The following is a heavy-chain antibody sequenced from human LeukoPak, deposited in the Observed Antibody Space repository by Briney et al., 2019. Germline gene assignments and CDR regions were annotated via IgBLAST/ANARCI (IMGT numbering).Heavy chain of an antibody. Sequence: GRSLRLSCAASGFNFSSFVMHWVRQAPGKGLEWVAVIWYDGSNKYYADSVKGRFTISRDNSKNTLYLQMNSLRAEDTAVYYCARGPSAYPKCFDYWGQGTLVTISS. J-gene: IGHJ4*02. CDR2: IWYDGSNK. CDR1: GFNFSSFV. V-gene: IGHV3-33*01. D-gene: IGHD5-12*01. CDR3: ARGPSAYPKCFDY.